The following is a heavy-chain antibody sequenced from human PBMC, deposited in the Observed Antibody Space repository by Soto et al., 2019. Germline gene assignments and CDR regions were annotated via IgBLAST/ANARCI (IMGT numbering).Heavy chain of an antibody. CDR3: ARDPNYYDSSGYHWFDP. V-gene: IGHV6-1*01. CDR1: GDSVPSNSAA. D-gene: IGHD3-22*01. CDR2: TYYRSKWYN. J-gene: IGHJ5*02. Sequence: SQTLSLTCAISGDSVPSNSAAWNWIRQSPSRGLEWLGRTYYRSKWYNDYAVSVKSRITINPDTSKNQFSLQLNSVTPEDTAVYYCARDPNYYDSSGYHWFDPWGQGTLVTVSS.